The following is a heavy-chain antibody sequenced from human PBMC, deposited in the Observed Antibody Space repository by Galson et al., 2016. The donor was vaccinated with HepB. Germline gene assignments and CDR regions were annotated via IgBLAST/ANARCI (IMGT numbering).Heavy chain of an antibody. J-gene: IGHJ1*01. CDR1: GFSVSSHY. D-gene: IGHD6-19*01. CDR2: IYSGGQT. CDR3: ATDHGPSGWLN. Sequence: SLRLSCAASGFSVSSHYVSWVRQAPGKGLEWVSIIYSGGQTYYADSVKGRFTISSDSSKHKLYLQMDSLRAEDTAVYYCATDHGPSGWLNWGQGTLVTVSS. V-gene: IGHV3-53*01.